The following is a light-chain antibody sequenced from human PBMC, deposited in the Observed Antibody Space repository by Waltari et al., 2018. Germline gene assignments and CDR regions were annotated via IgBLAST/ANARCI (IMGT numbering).Light chain of an antibody. J-gene: IGKJ4*01. Sequence: IVLTQSPVTLSLSPGDTATPSCRASQSIGSYLAWYQRKPGQAPRLLIYDASNRAAGIPPRFSGGGSGTDFTLTISGLEPEDFAVYYCQHRNTGLTFGGGTKVEIE. CDR3: QHRNTGLT. CDR1: QSIGSY. CDR2: DAS. V-gene: IGKV3-11*01.